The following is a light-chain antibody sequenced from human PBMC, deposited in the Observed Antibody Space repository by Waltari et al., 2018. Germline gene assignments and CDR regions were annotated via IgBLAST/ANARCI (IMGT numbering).Light chain of an antibody. J-gene: IGLJ3*02. CDR2: EVS. Sequence: QSALTPPASVSGSPGHPITISCTGTRSDVGGLHYAPWYQQNTGKAPKLMISEVSKPRSGVSNRFSGSKSGNTASLTISGLQAEDEADYYCSSYTSSSTWVFGGGTKLTVL. CDR3: SSYTSSSTWV. CDR1: RSDVGGLHY. V-gene: IGLV2-14*01.